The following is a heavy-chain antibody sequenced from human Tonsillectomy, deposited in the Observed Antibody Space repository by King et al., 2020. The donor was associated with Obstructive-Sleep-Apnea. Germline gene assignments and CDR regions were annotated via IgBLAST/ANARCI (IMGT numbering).Heavy chain of an antibody. J-gene: IGHJ4*02. CDR3: AKDEVAYCGGDCYFLFDY. CDR2: ISYDGNNK. D-gene: IGHD2-21*02. V-gene: IGHV3-30*18. Sequence: VQLVESGGGVVQPGRSLRLACAASGFNFSSYGMHWVRQAPGKGLEWGAVISYDGNNKYYADSLKGRFIVSRDNSENTVYLEMRSLRAEDTALYYCAKDEVAYCGGDCYFLFDYWGQGTLVTVSS. CDR1: GFNFSSYG.